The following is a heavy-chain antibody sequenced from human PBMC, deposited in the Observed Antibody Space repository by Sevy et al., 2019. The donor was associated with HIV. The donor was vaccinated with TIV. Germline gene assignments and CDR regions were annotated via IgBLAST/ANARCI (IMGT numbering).Heavy chain of an antibody. CDR1: GFTFSTYA. CDR3: ARGGYYYDNAAYYALDS. CDR2: IWSDGAYH. D-gene: IGHD3-22*01. Sequence: GSLRLSCAATGFTFSTYAMHWVRQAPGKGLEWVAIIWSDGAYHYHGDSVKGRFTISRDNSKNTLYLQLNNVRVEDTAVYYCARGGYYYDNAAYYALDSWGQGTLVTVSS. J-gene: IGHJ4*02. V-gene: IGHV3-33*01.